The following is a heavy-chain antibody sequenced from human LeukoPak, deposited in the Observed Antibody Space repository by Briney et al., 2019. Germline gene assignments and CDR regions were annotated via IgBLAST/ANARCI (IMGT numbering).Heavy chain of an antibody. CDR3: VRDVCSGGRCYFDY. CDR1: GYTFTSYG. CDR2: ISVYNGNT. J-gene: IGHJ4*02. V-gene: IGHV1-18*01. D-gene: IGHD2-15*01. Sequence: GASVKVSCKASGYTFTSYGISWVRQAPGQGLEWMGWISVYNGNTKYAQKVQGRVSMTTDTSTSTAYMELRSLRSDDTAIYYCVRDVCSGGRCYFDYWGQGTLVTVSS.